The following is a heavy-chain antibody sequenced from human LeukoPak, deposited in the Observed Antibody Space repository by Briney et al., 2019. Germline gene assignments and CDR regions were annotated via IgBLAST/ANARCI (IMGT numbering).Heavy chain of an antibody. CDR1: GGSFSGYY. CDR2: IYHSGST. Sequence: PSETLSLTCAVYGGSFSGYYWGWIRQPPGKGLEWIGSIYHSGSTYYNPSLKSRVTISVDTSKNQFSLKLSSVTAADTAVYYCARSDKKTWTYMDVWGKGTTVTVSS. V-gene: IGHV4-38-2*01. J-gene: IGHJ6*03. D-gene: IGHD3/OR15-3a*01. CDR3: ARSDKKTWTYMDV.